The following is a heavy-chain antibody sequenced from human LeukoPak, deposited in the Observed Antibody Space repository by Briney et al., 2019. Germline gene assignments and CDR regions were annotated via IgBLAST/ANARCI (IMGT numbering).Heavy chain of an antibody. J-gene: IGHJ4*02. CDR3: TTEKILWFEGPDY. CDR2: IKSKTDGGTT. D-gene: IGHD3-10*01. V-gene: IGHV3-15*01. CDR1: GFTFSNAW. Sequence: GGSLRLFCAASGFTFSNAWMSWVRQAPGKGLEWVGRIKSKTDGGTTDYAAPVKGRFTISRDDSKNTLYLQMNNLKTEDTAVYYCTTEKILWFEGPDYWGQGTLVTVSS.